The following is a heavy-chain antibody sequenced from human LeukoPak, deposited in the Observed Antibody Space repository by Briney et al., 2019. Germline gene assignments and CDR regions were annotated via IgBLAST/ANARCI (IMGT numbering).Heavy chain of an antibody. J-gene: IGHJ5*02. D-gene: IGHD2-2*01. V-gene: IGHV1-24*01. Sequence: GASVKVSCKVSGYTLTELSMHWVRQAPGKGLEWMGGFDPEDGETIYAQKFQGRVTMTEDTSTDTAYMELSSLRSEDTAVYYCATPAATENWFDPWGQGTLVTVSP. CDR2: FDPEDGET. CDR3: ATPAATENWFDP. CDR1: GYTLTELS.